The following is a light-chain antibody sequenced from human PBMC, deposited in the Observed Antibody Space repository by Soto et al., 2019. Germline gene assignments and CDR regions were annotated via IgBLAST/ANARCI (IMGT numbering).Light chain of an antibody. V-gene: IGKV1-33*01. CDR3: QHSDNLPDFT. J-gene: IGKJ3*01. CDR2: ATS. CDR1: QDSNTF. Sequence: DIQVTQSPPSLSASVGDRVTVTCQASQDSNTFLNWFQQRPGEAPKLLIYATSNLEPGVPSRFSGRQSGTDFILSISSLQPEDVGTSYGQHSDNLPDFTFGPGTKVNI.